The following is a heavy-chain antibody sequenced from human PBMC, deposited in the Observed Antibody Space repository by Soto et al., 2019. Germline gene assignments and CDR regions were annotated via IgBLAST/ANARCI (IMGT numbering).Heavy chain of an antibody. Sequence: QVHLVQSGAEMKKPGSSVKVSCKVSGGDLTNSGISWVRQAPGQGLEWMGGIFPLLAMVDYSQKFQGRVSINADESTNTAYLALGSLRSADKAVDFRANEDGSGFKSWGQGTLVIVSS. J-gene: IGHJ4*02. CDR1: GGDLTNSG. D-gene: IGHD5-12*01. V-gene: IGHV1-69*04. CDR3: ANEDGSGFKS. CDR2: IFPLLAMV.